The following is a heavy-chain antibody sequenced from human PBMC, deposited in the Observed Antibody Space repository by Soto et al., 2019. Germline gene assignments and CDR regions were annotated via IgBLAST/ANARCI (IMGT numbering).Heavy chain of an antibody. J-gene: IGHJ5*02. CDR1: GGSISSGGYY. Sequence: QVQLQESGPGLVKPSQTLSLTCTVSGGSISSGGYYWSWIRQHPGKGLEWIGYIYYSGSTYYNPSPTSRVTISVDTSKNQFPLKLSSVTAADTAVYYCASQYYYDSGWFDPWGQGTLVTVSS. CDR2: IYYSGST. CDR3: ASQYYYDSGWFDP. V-gene: IGHV4-31*03. D-gene: IGHD3-22*01.